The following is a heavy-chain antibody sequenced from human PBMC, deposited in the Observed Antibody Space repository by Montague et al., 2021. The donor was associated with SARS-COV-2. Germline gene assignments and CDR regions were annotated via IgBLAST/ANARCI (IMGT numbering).Heavy chain of an antibody. J-gene: IGHJ3*02. V-gene: IGHV4-31*03. CDR2: FYYSGST. D-gene: IGHD3-22*01. Sequence: TLSLTCTVSGGSISSGGYYWSWIRQHPGKGLEWIGYFYYSGSTYYNPSLKSRVTISVDTSKNQFSLKLSSVTAADTAVYYCARARITMIVVVNAFDIWGQGTMVTVSS. CDR1: GGSISSGGYY. CDR3: ARARITMIVVVNAFDI.